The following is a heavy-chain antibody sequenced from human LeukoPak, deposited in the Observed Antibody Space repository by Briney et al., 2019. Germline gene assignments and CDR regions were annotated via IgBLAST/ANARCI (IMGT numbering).Heavy chain of an antibody. CDR2: IYTSGST. V-gene: IGHV4-61*02. J-gene: IGHJ5*02. Sequence: SETLSLTCTVSGGSICSGSYYWRWIRQPAGKGLEWIGRIYTSGSTNYNPSLKSRVTISVDTSKNQFSLKLSSVTAADTAVYYCARMVRGVRRNWFDPWGQGTLVTVSS. CDR1: GGSICSGSYY. CDR3: ARMVRGVRRNWFDP. D-gene: IGHD3-10*01.